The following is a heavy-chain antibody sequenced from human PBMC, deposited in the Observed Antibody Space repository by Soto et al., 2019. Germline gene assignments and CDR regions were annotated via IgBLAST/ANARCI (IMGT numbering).Heavy chain of an antibody. D-gene: IGHD3-22*01. CDR3: AKDPTVVVRGYYFDD. V-gene: IGHV3-30*18. J-gene: IGHJ4*02. CDR1: GFSISNYW. CDR2: ISYDGSNK. Sequence: GGSLRLSCAASGFSISNYWMSWVRQVPGKGLEWVAVISYDGSNKYYADSVKGRFTISRGNSKNTLYLQMNSLRAEDTAVYYCAKDPTVVVRGYYFDDWGQGTLVTVSS.